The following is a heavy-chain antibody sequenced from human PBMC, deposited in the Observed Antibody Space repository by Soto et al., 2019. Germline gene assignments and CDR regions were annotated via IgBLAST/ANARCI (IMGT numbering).Heavy chain of an antibody. Sequence: SETLSLTCTVSGGSISSGGYYWSWIRQHPGKGLEWIGYIYYSGSTYYNPSLKSRVTISVDTSKNQFSLKLSSVTAADTAVYYCAREVGVVVVIAGDAFDIWGQGTMVTVSS. CDR2: IYYSGST. D-gene: IGHD2-21*01. CDR3: AREVGVVVVIAGDAFDI. V-gene: IGHV4-31*03. J-gene: IGHJ3*02. CDR1: GGSISSGGYY.